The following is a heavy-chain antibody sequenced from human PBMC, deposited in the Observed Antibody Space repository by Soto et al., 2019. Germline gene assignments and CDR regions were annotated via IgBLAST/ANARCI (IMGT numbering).Heavy chain of an antibody. CDR2: IYYSGST. J-gene: IGHJ4*02. Sequence: QVQLQESGPGLVKPSQTLSLTCTVSGGSISSGDYYWSWIRQPPGKGLEWIGYIYYSGSTYYNPSLKSRVTISVDTSKNQFSLKLSSVTAADAAVYYCARVGYCYDSSGYSRAFDYWGQGTLVTVSS. CDR3: ARVGYCYDSSGYSRAFDY. CDR1: GGSISSGDYY. D-gene: IGHD3-22*01. V-gene: IGHV4-30-4*01.